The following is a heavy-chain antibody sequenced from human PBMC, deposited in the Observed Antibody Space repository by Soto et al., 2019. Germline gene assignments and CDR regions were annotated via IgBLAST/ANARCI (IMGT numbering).Heavy chain of an antibody. CDR1: GGSISSSSYY. CDR2: IYYSGST. Sequence: PSETLSLTCTVSGGSISSSSYYWGWIRQPPGKGLEWIGSIYYSGSTYYNPSLKSRVTISVDTSKNQFSLKLSSVTAADTAVYYCAMYDFWSGAYYYYYYGMDVWDQGTTVT. CDR3: AMYDFWSGAYYYYYYGMDV. V-gene: IGHV4-39*01. J-gene: IGHJ6*02. D-gene: IGHD3-3*01.